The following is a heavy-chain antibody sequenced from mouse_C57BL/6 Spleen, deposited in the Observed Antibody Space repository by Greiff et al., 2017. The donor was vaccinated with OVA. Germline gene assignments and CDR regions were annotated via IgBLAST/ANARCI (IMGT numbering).Heavy chain of an antibody. CDR2: IYPGNSDT. V-gene: IGHV1-5*01. CDR1: GYTFTSYW. Sequence: VQLQQSGTVLARPGASVKMSCKTSGYTFTSYWMHWVKQRPGKGLEWIGAIYPGNSDTSYNQKFKGKAKLTAVTSASTAYMEHSSLTNEDSAVYYCTRRDSSGSYYAMDYWGQGTSVTVSS. J-gene: IGHJ4*01. CDR3: TRRDSSGSYYAMDY. D-gene: IGHD3-2*02.